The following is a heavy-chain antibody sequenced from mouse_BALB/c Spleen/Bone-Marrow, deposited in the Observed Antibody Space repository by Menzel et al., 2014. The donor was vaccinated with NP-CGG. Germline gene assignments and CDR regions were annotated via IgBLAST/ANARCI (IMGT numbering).Heavy chain of an antibody. CDR3: SRGTRYYFDY. Sequence: VQLKESGAELVKPGASVKLSCTTSGFNIKDTYIHWVKRRPQQGLDWIGRIDPADDTTIYDPKFQDKATITTDTSSSMAYLQLSSLTSEDAAVYFCSRGTRYYFDYLGQCTTLTVSS. J-gene: IGHJ2*01. V-gene: IGHV14-3*02. D-gene: IGHD1-1*01. CDR2: IDPADDTT. CDR1: GFNIKDTY.